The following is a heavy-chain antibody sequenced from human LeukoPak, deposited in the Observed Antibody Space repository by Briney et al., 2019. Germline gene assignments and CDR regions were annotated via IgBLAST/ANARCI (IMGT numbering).Heavy chain of an antibody. CDR1: GFNFSHYW. CDR2: MNQDGSQR. J-gene: IGHJ4*02. D-gene: IGHD1-26*01. CDR3: ARGGAPDY. Sequence: GGSLRLSCAASGFNFSHYWMTWVRQAPGKELQWVANMNQDGSQRYYVDSVKGRFTISRDNAKNSLYLQMNSLRAEDTAVYYCARGGAPDYWGQGTLVTVSS. V-gene: IGHV3-7*01.